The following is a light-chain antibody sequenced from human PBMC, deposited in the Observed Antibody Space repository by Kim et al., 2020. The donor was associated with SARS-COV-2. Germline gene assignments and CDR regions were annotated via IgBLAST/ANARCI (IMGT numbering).Light chain of an antibody. J-gene: IGKJ1*01. CDR2: AAS. Sequence: VGTRATITGRESQDIDNYLAWFQQKPGKAPKSLIYAASTLQSGVPSRFSGSGSGTYFTLTITSLQPEDFATYYCQHYETYPWTFGQGTKVEIK. V-gene: IGKV1-16*01. CDR1: QDIDNY. CDR3: QHYETYPWT.